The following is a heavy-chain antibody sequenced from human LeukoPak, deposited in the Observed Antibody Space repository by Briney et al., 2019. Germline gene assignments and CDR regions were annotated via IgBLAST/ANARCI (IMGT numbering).Heavy chain of an antibody. D-gene: IGHD6-19*01. CDR3: ARERGSGYSSGWSNYWYFDL. CDR1: GGSISSYY. V-gene: IGHV4-4*07. Sequence: PSETLSLTCTVSGGSISSYYWSWIRQPAGKGLEWIGRIYTSGSTNYNPSLKSRVTMSVDTSKNQFSLKLSSVTAADTAVYYCARERGSGYSSGWSNYWYFDLWGRGALVTVSS. CDR2: IYTSGST. J-gene: IGHJ2*01.